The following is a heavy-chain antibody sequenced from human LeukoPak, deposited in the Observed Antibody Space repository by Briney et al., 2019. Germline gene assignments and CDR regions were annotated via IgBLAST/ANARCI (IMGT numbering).Heavy chain of an antibody. CDR1: GGSISGTNW. Sequence: SETLSLTCGVSGGSISGTNWWSWVRQPPGKGLECIGYFYHSGSTNYNPSLESQVTISVDTSKNQFSLKLSSVTAADTAVYYCVRLGQPNAFDIWGQGTMVTVSP. V-gene: IGHV4-4*02. D-gene: IGHD7-27*01. J-gene: IGHJ3*02. CDR3: VRLGQPNAFDI. CDR2: FYHSGST.